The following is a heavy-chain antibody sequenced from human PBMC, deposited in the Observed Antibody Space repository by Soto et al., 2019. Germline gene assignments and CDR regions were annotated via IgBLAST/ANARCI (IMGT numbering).Heavy chain of an antibody. CDR1: GFTFSSYA. V-gene: IGHV3-23*01. CDR2: ISGSGGST. CDR3: ARSGYDFWSGYFDY. J-gene: IGHJ4*02. Sequence: GGSLRLSCAASGFTFSSYAMSWVRQAPGKGLEWVSAISGSGGSTYYADSVKGRFTISRDNSKNTLYLQMNSLRAEDTAVYYCARSGYDFWSGYFDYWGQGTLVTVSS. D-gene: IGHD3-3*01.